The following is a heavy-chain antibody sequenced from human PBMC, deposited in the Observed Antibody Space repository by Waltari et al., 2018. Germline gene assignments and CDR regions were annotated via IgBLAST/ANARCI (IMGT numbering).Heavy chain of an antibody. CDR1: GGSFSGYY. V-gene: IGHV4-34*01. CDR3: ARVYIVVVVAATRYYYYYYMDV. CDR2: INHSGST. Sequence: QVQLQQWGAGLLKPSETLSLTCAVYGGSFSGYYWSWIRQPPGKGLEWIGEINHSGSTNHNPSLKRRVTISVDTSKNQFSLKLSSVTAADTAVYYCARVYIVVVVAATRYYYYYYMDVWGKGTTVTVSS. J-gene: IGHJ6*03. D-gene: IGHD2-15*01.